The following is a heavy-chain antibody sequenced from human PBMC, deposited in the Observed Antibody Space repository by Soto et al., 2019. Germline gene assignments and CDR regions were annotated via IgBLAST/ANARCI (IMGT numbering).Heavy chain of an antibody. CDR3: ARRGRGSSWYYFDY. D-gene: IGHD6-13*01. CDR1: GGSISSSSYY. V-gene: IGHV4-39*01. Sequence: QLQLQESGPGLVKPSETLSLTCTVSGGSISSSSYYWGWIRQPPGKGLEWIGSIYYSGSTYYNPALTSRFTISVDTSKNQFSLKLSSVTAADTAVYYCARRGRGSSWYYFDYWGQGTLVTVSS. J-gene: IGHJ4*02. CDR2: IYYSGST.